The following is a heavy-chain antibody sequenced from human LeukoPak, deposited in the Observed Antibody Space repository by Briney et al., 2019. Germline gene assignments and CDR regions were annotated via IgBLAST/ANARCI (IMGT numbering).Heavy chain of an antibody. CDR2: VYYTGNT. V-gene: IGHV4-39*01. CDR3: ARSQPPRIYFDY. J-gene: IGHJ4*02. Sequence: SETLSLTCTVSGGSISSDTYYWGWVRQPPAKGLEWIGNVYYTGNTYYNPSLKSRVTISVDTSKNQFSLKLSSVTAADTAVYYCARSQPPRIYFDYWGQGTLVTVSS. CDR1: GGSISSDTYY. D-gene: IGHD2/OR15-2a*01.